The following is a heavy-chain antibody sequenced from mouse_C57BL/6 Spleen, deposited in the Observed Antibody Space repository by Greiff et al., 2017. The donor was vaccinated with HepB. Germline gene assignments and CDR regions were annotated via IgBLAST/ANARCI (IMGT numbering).Heavy chain of an antibody. D-gene: IGHD1-1*01. Sequence: EVQLQQSGAELVRPGASVKLSCTASGFNIKDYYMHWVKQRPEQGLEWIGRIDPEDGDTEYAPKFQGKATMTADTSSNTAYLQLSSLTSEDTAVYYCTTGYYYGSSFDYWGQGTLSQSPQ. J-gene: IGHJ2*01. CDR2: IDPEDGDT. CDR3: TTGYYYGSSFDY. V-gene: IGHV14-1*01. CDR1: GFNIKDYY.